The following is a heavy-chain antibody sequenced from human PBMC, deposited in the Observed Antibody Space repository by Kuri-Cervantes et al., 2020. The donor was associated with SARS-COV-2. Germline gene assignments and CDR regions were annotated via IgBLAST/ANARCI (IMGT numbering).Heavy chain of an antibody. CDR2: IIPICGTA. CDR1: GCTFSSYA. D-gene: IGHD7-27*01. V-gene: IGHV1-69*05. Sequence: SSVKVSCKASGCTFSSYAISWVRQAPGQGLEWMGGIIPICGTANYAQKFQGRVTITTDESTSTAYMELSSLRSEDTAVYYCARVTGDLGVGAFDIWGQGTMVTVSS. CDR3: ARVTGDLGVGAFDI. J-gene: IGHJ3*02.